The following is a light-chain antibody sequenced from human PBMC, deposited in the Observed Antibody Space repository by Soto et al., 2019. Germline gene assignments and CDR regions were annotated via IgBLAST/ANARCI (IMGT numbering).Light chain of an antibody. Sequence: EVVLTQSPGTLSLSPGERATLSCRASENVSNNYLAWYQQKPGQAPRLLIFGSSDRAAGIPDRFSGSGSGTDFTLTISRLEPEDFAVYYCQQYGSSPPYTFGQGTKLGIK. CDR3: QQYGSSPPYT. V-gene: IGKV3-20*01. CDR1: ENVSNNY. CDR2: GSS. J-gene: IGKJ2*01.